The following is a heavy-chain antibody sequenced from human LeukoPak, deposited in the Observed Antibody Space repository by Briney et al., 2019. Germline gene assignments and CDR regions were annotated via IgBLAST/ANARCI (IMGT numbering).Heavy chain of an antibody. Sequence: EASVKVSCKASGYTFTSYYMHWVRQAPGQGLEWMGIINPGGGSTSCAQKFQGRVTMTRDTSTSTVYMELSSLRSEDTAVYYCARDNHYYDSSGYYSFDYWGQGTLVTVSS. V-gene: IGHV1-46*01. CDR3: ARDNHYYDSSGYYSFDY. D-gene: IGHD3-22*01. J-gene: IGHJ4*02. CDR2: INPGGGST. CDR1: GYTFTSYY.